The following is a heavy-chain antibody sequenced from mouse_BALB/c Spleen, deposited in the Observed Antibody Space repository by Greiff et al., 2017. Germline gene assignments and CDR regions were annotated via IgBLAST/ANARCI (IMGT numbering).Heavy chain of an antibody. CDR2: ISYSGST. D-gene: IGHD1-1*01. CDR3: ARCGYYGSSYWYFDV. Sequence: EVQLVESGPSLVKPSQTLSLTCSVTGDSITSGYWNWIRKFPGNKLEYMGYISYSGSTYYNPSLKSRISITRDTSKNQYYLQLNSVTTEDTATYYCARCGYYGSSYWYFDVWGAGTTVTVSS. V-gene: IGHV3-8*02. CDR1: GDSITSGY. J-gene: IGHJ1*01.